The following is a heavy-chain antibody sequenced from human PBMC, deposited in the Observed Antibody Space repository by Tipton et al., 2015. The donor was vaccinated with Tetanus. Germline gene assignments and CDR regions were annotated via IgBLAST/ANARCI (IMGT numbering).Heavy chain of an antibody. CDR1: RGSISDKKYY. Sequence: TLSLTCTVSRGSISDKKYYWGWIRQPPGRGLEWIASIYFEGSTYYSPSFKSRVSIAVDRSQSVFSLNLTSATAADTAVYYCARRTNSGHVYNPLDLWGQGTMVTVSS. V-gene: IGHV4-39*02. D-gene: IGHD5-24*01. CDR3: ARRTNSGHVYNPLDL. J-gene: IGHJ3*01. CDR2: IYFEGST.